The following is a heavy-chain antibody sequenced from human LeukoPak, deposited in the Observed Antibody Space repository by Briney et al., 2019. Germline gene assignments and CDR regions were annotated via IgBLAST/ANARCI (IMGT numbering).Heavy chain of an antibody. CDR2: ISNNGGSS. Sequence: PWGTLTLSCSASGFTFSGYAWYWVRQPPGKGLEYVAGISNNGGSSFYADSVKGRFTISRDNSKNTLYLQMSSPRAEDTAVYYCVKKPSVTGGDCWGQGTRLTVSS. CDR3: VKKPSVTGGDC. J-gene: IGHJ4*02. CDR1: GFTFSGYA. V-gene: IGHV3-64D*09. D-gene: IGHD1-1*01.